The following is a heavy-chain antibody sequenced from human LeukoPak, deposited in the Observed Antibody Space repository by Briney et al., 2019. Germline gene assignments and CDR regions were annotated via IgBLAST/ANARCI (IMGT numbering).Heavy chain of an antibody. CDR2: ISSSGSTK. CDR3: ARELRFYYFDY. Sequence: GGSLRLSCAASGFTFSSYGMSWVRQAPGKGLEWVAYISSSGSTKYYADSVKGRFTISRDNAKNSLYLQMNSLRAEDTAFYYCARELRFYYFDYWGQGTLVTVSS. J-gene: IGHJ4*02. D-gene: IGHD4-17*01. CDR1: GFTFSSYG. V-gene: IGHV3-48*04.